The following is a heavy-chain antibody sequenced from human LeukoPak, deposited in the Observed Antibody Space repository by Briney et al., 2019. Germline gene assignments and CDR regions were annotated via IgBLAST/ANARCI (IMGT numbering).Heavy chain of an antibody. V-gene: IGHV5-51*01. Sequence: GESLQISCVGSGYRFSTYWIAWARQMPGKGLEWMGIIYPGDSDTRYSPSFQGQVTISADKSISTAYLQWSSLKASDTAMYYCARQESRALPPDPWGQGTLVTVSS. D-gene: IGHD1-26*01. J-gene: IGHJ5*02. CDR3: ARQESRALPPDP. CDR2: IYPGDSDT. CDR1: GYRFSTYW.